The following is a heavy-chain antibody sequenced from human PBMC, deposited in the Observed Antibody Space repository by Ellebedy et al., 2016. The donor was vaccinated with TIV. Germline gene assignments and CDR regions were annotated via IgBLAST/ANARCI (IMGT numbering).Heavy chain of an antibody. Sequence: SETLSLTXTVSGGSISSSSYYWGWIRQPPGKGLEWIGSIYYSGSTYYNPSLKSRVTISVDTSKNQFSLKLSSVTAADTAVYYCARLPMVPDYFDYWGQGTLVTVSS. CDR2: IYYSGST. D-gene: IGHD2-8*01. V-gene: IGHV4-39*01. CDR3: ARLPMVPDYFDY. CDR1: GGSISSSSYY. J-gene: IGHJ4*02.